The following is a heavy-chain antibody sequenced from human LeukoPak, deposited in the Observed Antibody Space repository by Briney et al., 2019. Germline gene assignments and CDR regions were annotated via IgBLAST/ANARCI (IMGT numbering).Heavy chain of an antibody. J-gene: IGHJ4*02. CDR3: TKEVEMATIGY. CDR1: GFTFSSYG. CDR2: ISYDGSNK. D-gene: IGHD5-24*01. Sequence: GRSLRLSCAASGFTFSSYGMHWVRQAPGKGLEWVAVISYDGSNKYYADSVKGRFTISRDNSKNTLYLQMNSLRAEDTAVYYCTKEVEMATIGYWGQGTLVTVSS. V-gene: IGHV3-30*18.